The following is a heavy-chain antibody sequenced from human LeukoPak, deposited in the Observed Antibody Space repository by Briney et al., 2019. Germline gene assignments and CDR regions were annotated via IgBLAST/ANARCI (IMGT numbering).Heavy chain of an antibody. Sequence: SETPSLTCTVSGASISGYFWSWIRQPPGKGLEWIGYISSSGNTNYNPSLKSRVTISVDTSKNQFSLKLNSVTAADTAVYYCARHYGPWGQGTLVTVSS. D-gene: IGHD3-10*01. CDR1: GASISGYF. V-gene: IGHV4-59*08. CDR3: ARHYGP. CDR2: ISSSGNT. J-gene: IGHJ5*02.